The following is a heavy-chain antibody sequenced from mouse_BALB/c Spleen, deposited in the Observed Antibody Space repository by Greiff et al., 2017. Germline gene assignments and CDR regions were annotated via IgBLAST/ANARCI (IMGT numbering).Heavy chain of an antibody. CDR2: IDPSDSYT. D-gene: IGHD2-14*01. V-gene: IGHV1-69*02. J-gene: IGHJ4*01. CDR1: GYTFTSYW. CDR3: ARGDRYGAMDY. Sequence: VKLLQPGAELVKPGASVKLSCKASGYTFTSYWMHWVKQRPGQGLEWIGEIDPSDSYTNYNQKFKGKATLTVDKSSSTAYMQLSSLTSEDSAVYYCARGDRYGAMDYWGQGTSVTVSS.